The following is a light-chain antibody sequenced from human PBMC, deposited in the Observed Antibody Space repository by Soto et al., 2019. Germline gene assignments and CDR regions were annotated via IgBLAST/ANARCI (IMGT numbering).Light chain of an antibody. J-gene: IGLJ2*01. V-gene: IGLV2-23*01. CDR2: EGS. CDR3: CSYAGSSTAI. Sequence: QSVLTQPASVSGSPGQSITISCTGTSSDVGSDNLVSWYQQHPGKAPKLMIYEGSKRPSGVSNRFSGSKSGNTASLTISGLQGEDEADYYCCSYAGSSTAIFGGGTKLTVL. CDR1: SSDVGSDNL.